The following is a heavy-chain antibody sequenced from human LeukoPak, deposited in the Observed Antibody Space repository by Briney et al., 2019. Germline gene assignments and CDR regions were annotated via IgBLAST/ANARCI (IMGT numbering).Heavy chain of an antibody. CDR3: ARGGYYDYVWGSYRSNYFDY. J-gene: IGHJ4*02. V-gene: IGHV3-21*01. CDR2: ISSSSSYI. CDR1: GFTFSSYS. D-gene: IGHD3-16*02. Sequence: GGSLRLYCAASGFTFSSYSMNWVRQAPGKGLEWVSSISSSSSYIYYADSVKGRFTISRDNAKNSLYLQMNSLRAEDTAVYYCARGGYYDYVWGSYRSNYFDYWGQGTLVTVSS.